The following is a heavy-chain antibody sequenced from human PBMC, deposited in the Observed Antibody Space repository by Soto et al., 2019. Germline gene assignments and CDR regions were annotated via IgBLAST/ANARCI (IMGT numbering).Heavy chain of an antibody. V-gene: IGHV4-30-2*01. CDR3: ARSVDP. Sequence: SETLSLTCAVSGGSIRSGGYSWSWIRQPPGKGLEWIGYISHAGSTYYNPSLKSRLTISRDRSKNQFSLNLSSVTAADTAVYYCARSVDPWGQGTLVTVSS. CDR1: GGSIRSGGYS. CDR2: ISHAGST. J-gene: IGHJ5*02.